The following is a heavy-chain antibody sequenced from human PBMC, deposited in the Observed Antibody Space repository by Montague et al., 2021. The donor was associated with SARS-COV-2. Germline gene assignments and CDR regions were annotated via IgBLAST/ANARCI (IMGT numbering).Heavy chain of an antibody. CDR2: TYYRSWWRS. J-gene: IGHJ3*01. V-gene: IGHV6-1*01. CDR1: GDSVSSTSAS. CDR3: ASAFYGDHWAFDV. Sequence: CAISGDSVSSTSASWNRIRQSPSRGLEWLGRTYYRSWWRSQYPGSLESRIAISGDTSKNQFSLQLNSVTPEDTAVYYCASAFYGDHWAFDVWGQGTMVTVSS. D-gene: IGHD3-3*02.